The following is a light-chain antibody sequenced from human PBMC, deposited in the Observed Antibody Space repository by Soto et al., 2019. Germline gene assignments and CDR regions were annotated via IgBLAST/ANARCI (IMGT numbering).Light chain of an antibody. J-gene: IGKJ1*01. CDR2: AAS. Sequence: DIPMTQSPSSLSASVGDRVTITCRARQSISSYLNWYQQKPGKAPKLLIYAASTLHRGVPSRFSGSGSGTDFTLTISSLQPEDFATYYCQQSYTTSVTFGQGTKVEIK. CDR3: QQSYTTSVT. CDR1: QSISSY. V-gene: IGKV1-39*01.